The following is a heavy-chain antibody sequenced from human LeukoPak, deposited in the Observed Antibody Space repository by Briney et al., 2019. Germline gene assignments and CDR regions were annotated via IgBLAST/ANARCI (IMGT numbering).Heavy chain of an antibody. Sequence: ASVKVSCKASGGTFSSSAISWVRQAPGQGLEWMGRIIPILGIANYAQKFQGRVTITADKSTSTAYMELSSLRSEDTAVYYCARKIAVAGKGEDYWGQGTLVTVSS. J-gene: IGHJ4*02. CDR3: ARKIAVAGKGEDY. CDR2: IIPILGIA. D-gene: IGHD6-19*01. CDR1: GGTFSSSA. V-gene: IGHV1-69*04.